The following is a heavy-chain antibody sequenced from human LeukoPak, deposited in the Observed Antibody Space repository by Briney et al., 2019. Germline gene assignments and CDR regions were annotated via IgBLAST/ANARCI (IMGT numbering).Heavy chain of an antibody. CDR3: ARGHITMVRGVIGY. CDR1: GFTFSSYE. CDR2: ISSSGSTI. Sequence: PGGSLRLSCAASGFTFSSYEMNWVRQAPGKGLEWVSYISSSGSTIYYADSVKGRFTIPRDNAKNSLYLQMNSLRAEDTAVYYCARGHITMVRGVIGYWGQGTLVTVSS. D-gene: IGHD3-10*01. J-gene: IGHJ4*02. V-gene: IGHV3-48*03.